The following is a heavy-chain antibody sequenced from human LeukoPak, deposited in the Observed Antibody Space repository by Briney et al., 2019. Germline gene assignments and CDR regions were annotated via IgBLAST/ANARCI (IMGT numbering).Heavy chain of an antibody. CDR3: ARDTTVASGMQF. J-gene: IGHJ4*01. V-gene: IGHV4-59*01. D-gene: IGHD6-19*01. CDR2: VQSTSN. Sequence: SETLSLTCTVSGGSISTFSWTWIRQPPGKGLEWIESVQSTSNNYNPAFKSRVAISVDTAKNQFFLRLNSVTSADTAVYYCARDTTVASGMQFWGHGSLVTVSS. CDR1: GGSISTFS.